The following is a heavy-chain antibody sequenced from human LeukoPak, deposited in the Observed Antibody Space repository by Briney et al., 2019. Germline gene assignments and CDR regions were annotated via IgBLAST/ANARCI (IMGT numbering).Heavy chain of an antibody. V-gene: IGHV1-8*03. J-gene: IGHJ6*03. D-gene: IGHD4-17*01. CDR3: ARGGVRTVTTSSGIIDMDV. CDR2: MNPNSGNT. CDR1: GYTFTTYG. Sequence: ASVKVSCKASGYTFTTYGISWVRQAPGQGLEWMGWMNPNSGNTGYAQKFQGRVTITRNTSISTAYMELSSLRSEDTAVYYCARGGVRTVTTSSGIIDMDVWGKGTTVTVSS.